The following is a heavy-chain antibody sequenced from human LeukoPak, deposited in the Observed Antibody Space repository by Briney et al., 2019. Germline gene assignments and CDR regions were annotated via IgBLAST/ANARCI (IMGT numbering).Heavy chain of an antibody. Sequence: GGSLTLSCAASGFTVHSNCMSWVRQAPGKGLEWVSVIDRSGVTHYADSVKGRFTISRDNSKNTLYLQMNSLRAEDTGVYYCAKDYRAHPLRPNWLDPWGQGTLVTVSS. D-gene: IGHD1-26*01. V-gene: IGHV3-53*01. CDR2: IDRSGVT. CDR1: GFTVHSNC. J-gene: IGHJ5*02. CDR3: AKDYRAHPLRPNWLDP.